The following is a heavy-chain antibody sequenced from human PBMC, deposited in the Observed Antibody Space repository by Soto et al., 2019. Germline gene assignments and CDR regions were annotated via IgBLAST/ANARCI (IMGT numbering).Heavy chain of an antibody. CDR2: ISSSSSTI. D-gene: IGHD3-9*01. CDR3: ASRYDYYYYYGMDV. J-gene: IGHJ6*02. Sequence: QPGGSLRLSCAASGFTFSSYSMNWVRQAPGKGLEWVSYISSSSSTIYYADSVKGRFTISRDNAKNSLYLQMNSLRDEDTAVYYCASRYDYYYYYGMDVWGQGTTVTVSS. CDR1: GFTFSSYS. V-gene: IGHV3-48*02.